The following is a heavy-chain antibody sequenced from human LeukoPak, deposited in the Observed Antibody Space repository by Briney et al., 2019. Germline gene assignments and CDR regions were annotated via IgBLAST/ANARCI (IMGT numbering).Heavy chain of an antibody. D-gene: IGHD3-16*01. CDR2: IYHTGST. V-gene: IGHV4-59*01. CDR3: ARGPLIMITFGGVSEGSFYFDY. CDR1: GVTFSDYY. Sequence: GSLRLSCAASGVTFSDYYMSWIRQSPGKGLEWIGYIYHTGSTSYSPSLKSRAAISADASKNQFSLKLSSVTAADTAVYYCARGPLIMITFGGVSEGSFYFDYWGQGTLVTVSS. J-gene: IGHJ4*02.